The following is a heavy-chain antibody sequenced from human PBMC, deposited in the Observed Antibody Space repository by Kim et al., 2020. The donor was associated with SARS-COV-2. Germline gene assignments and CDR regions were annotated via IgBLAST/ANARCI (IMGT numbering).Heavy chain of an antibody. Sequence: GGSLRLSCAASGFTFSSYSMNWVRQAPGKGLEWVSSISSSSSYIYYADSVKGRFTISRDNAKNSLYLQMNSLRAEDTAVYYCARDRDGDYYGSGSFDYWGQGTLVTVSS. J-gene: IGHJ4*02. CDR1: GFTFSSYS. D-gene: IGHD3-10*01. V-gene: IGHV3-21*01. CDR3: ARDRDGDYYGSGSFDY. CDR2: ISSSSSYI.